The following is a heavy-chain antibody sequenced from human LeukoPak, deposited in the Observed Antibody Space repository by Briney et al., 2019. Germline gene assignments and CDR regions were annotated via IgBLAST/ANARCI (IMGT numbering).Heavy chain of an antibody. CDR2: IYYSGST. CDR1: GGSISSSNYY. Sequence: SETLSLTCTVSGGSISSSNYYWGWIRQPPGKELEWIGSIYYSGSTYYKPSLKSRVTISEDTSKNQFSLKLSSVTAADTAVYYCTFNLGSGSFAFDIWGQGTMVTVSS. CDR3: TFNLGSGSFAFDI. J-gene: IGHJ3*02. D-gene: IGHD3-10*01. V-gene: IGHV4-39*07.